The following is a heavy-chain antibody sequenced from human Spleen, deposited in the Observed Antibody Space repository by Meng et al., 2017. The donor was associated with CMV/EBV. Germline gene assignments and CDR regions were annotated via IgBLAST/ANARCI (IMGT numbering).Heavy chain of an antibody. V-gene: IGHV3-20*04. CDR1: GFTFTTFW. D-gene: IGHD2-2*01. J-gene: IGHJ4*02. CDR3: ARGLVGPRHLDY. CDR2: INWNGGST. Sequence: CAASGFTFTTFWIHWVRQAPGKGLEWVSGINWNGGSTGYADSVKGRFTISRDNAKNSLYLQMNSLRAEDTALYYCARGLVGPRHLDYWGQGTLVTVSS.